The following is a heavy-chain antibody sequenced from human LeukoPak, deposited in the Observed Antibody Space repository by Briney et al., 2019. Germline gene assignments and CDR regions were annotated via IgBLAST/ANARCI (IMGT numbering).Heavy chain of an antibody. CDR3: ARVMDQGGALYYYYYMDV. V-gene: IGHV4-59*01. CDR2: IYYSGST. D-gene: IGHD3-10*01. J-gene: IGHJ6*03. Sequence: SETLSLTCTVSGGSISSYYWSWIRQPPGKGLEWIGYIYYSGSTNYNPSLKSRVTISVDTSKNQFSLKLSSVTAADTAVYYCARVMDQGGALYYYYYMDVWGKGTTVTVSS. CDR1: GGSISSYY.